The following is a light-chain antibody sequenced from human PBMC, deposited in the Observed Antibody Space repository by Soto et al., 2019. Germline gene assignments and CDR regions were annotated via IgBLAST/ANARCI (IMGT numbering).Light chain of an antibody. CDR2: GAS. CDR1: QSVSIN. Sequence: EIVMTQSPATLSLSPGERATLSCRASQSVSINLAWYQQKPGQAPRLLIYGASTRATGIPARFSGSGSGTEYSLTISSLLSADFAVYYCQQYSNWPPWTFGPGTKVEIK. CDR3: QQYSNWPPWT. J-gene: IGKJ1*01. V-gene: IGKV3-15*01.